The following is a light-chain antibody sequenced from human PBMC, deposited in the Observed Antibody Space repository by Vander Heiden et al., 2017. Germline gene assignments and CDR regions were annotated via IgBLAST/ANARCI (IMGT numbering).Light chain of an antibody. Sequence: QSALTQPRSVSGSPGQSVTISCTGTSSDVGGYNYVSWYQQHPGKAPKVRRYDVNKRPSGVPDRFSGSKSGNTASLTISGLQAEDEADYYCHSFAGSHTFVFGGGTELNGL. V-gene: IGLV2-11*01. CDR2: DVN. J-gene: IGLJ2*01. CDR1: SSDVGGYNY. CDR3: HSFAGSHTFV.